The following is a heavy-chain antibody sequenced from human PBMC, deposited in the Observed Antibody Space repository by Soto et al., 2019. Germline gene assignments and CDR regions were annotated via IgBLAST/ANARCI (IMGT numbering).Heavy chain of an antibody. CDR3: ARLRFIAAAGWRGYYFDY. Sequence: ASVKVSCKASGYTFTSYGISWVRQAPGQGLEWMGWISAYNGNTNYAQKLQGRVTMTTDTSTSTAYMELRSLRSDDTAVYYCARLRFIAAAGWRGYYFDYWGQGTLVTVSS. J-gene: IGHJ4*02. CDR1: GYTFTSYG. CDR2: ISAYNGNT. V-gene: IGHV1-18*01. D-gene: IGHD6-13*01.